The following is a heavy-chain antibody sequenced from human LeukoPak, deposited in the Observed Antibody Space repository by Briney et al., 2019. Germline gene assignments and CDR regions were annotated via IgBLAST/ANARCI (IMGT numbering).Heavy chain of an antibody. CDR1: GYTFTGYY. Sequence: ASVKVSCKASGYTFTGYYMHWVRQAPGQGLEWMGWINPNSGGTNYAQKFQGRVTMTRDTSISTAYMELSRLRSDDTAVYYCARGGVVVVAATWLAYYYMDVWGKGTTVTVSS. CDR2: INPNSGGT. CDR3: ARGGVVVVAATWLAYYYMDV. V-gene: IGHV1-2*02. D-gene: IGHD2-15*01. J-gene: IGHJ6*03.